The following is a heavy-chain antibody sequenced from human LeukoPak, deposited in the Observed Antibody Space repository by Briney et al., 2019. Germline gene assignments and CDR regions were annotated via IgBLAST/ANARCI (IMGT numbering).Heavy chain of an antibody. CDR1: GDSVSSNSVA. D-gene: IGHD3-16*01. CDR2: TYFRSKWYN. CDR3: ARGALNAFDI. Sequence: SQTLSLTCAISGDSVSSNSVAGNWIRQSPSRGLEWLRRTYFRSKWYNDYAVSVKSRITFNPDTSKNQFALQLNSVNPEDTAVYFCARGALNAFDIWAQGTMVSVSS. J-gene: IGHJ3*02. V-gene: IGHV6-1*01.